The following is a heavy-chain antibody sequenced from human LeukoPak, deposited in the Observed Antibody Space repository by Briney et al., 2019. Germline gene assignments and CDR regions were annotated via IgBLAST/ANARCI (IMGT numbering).Heavy chain of an antibody. CDR1: GFTFSSYS. J-gene: IGHJ4*02. Sequence: PGGSLRLSCAASGFTFSSYSMNWVRQAPGKGLEWVSYISSSSSTIYYADSVKGRFTISRDNAKNSLYLQMKSLRDEDTAVYYCARVWELSFDYWGQGTLVTVSS. D-gene: IGHD1-26*01. V-gene: IGHV3-48*02. CDR2: ISSSSSTI. CDR3: ARVWELSFDY.